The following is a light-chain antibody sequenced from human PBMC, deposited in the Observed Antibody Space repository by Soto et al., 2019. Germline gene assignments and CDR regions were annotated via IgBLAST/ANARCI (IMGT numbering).Light chain of an antibody. V-gene: IGKV3-15*01. CDR1: QSVSSN. Sequence: EIVMTQSPATLSVSPGERATLSCRASQSVSSNLAWYQQKPGQAPRLLIYGASSRATGIPARFSGSGSGTEITLSISSLQSEDFAVYYCQQYNNWPLTFGQGTNLEIK. J-gene: IGKJ2*01. CDR3: QQYNNWPLT. CDR2: GAS.